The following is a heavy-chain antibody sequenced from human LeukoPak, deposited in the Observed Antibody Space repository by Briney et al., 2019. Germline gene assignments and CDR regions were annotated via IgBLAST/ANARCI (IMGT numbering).Heavy chain of an antibody. V-gene: IGHV3-11*01. Sequence: PGGSLRLICGASGFNFCDYYMSWFRHAPGKGLEWVSYISSSGSTIYYADSVKGRFTISRDNAKNSLYLQMNSLRAEDTAVYYCARGVYGYCRGGSCHPLQFDYWGQGTLVTVSS. CDR1: GFNFCDYY. CDR3: ARGVYGYCRGGSCHPLQFDY. CDR2: ISSSGSTI. D-gene: IGHD2-15*01. J-gene: IGHJ4*02.